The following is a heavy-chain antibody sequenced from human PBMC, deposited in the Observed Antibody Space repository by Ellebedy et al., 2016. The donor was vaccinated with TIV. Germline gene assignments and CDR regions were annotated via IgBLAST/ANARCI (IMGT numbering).Heavy chain of an antibody. J-gene: IGHJ4*02. CDR3: ARTGTTLTDY. V-gene: IGHV1-3*01. D-gene: IGHD1-1*01. Sequence: KFQRRVTITWDTSASTAYMELSSLRSEDTAVYYCARTGTTLTDYWGQGTLVTVSS.